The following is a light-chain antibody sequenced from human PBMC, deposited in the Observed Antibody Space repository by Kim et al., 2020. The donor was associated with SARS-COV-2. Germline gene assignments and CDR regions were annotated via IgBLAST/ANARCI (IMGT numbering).Light chain of an antibody. J-gene: IGLJ3*02. Sequence: QNVTISCSGSSSSVGNNYVSWYQHLPGTAPKLLIYDNNRRPSGIPDRFSGSKSDATATLGITGLQSGDEADYYCGTWDSGLSVNWVFGGGTKVTVL. CDR3: GTWDSGLSVNWV. CDR1: SSSVGNNY. V-gene: IGLV1-51*01. CDR2: DNN.